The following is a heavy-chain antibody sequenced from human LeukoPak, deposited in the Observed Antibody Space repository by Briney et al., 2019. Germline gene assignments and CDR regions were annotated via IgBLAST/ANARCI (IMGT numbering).Heavy chain of an antibody. CDR2: ISDDGTNK. CDR3: ARDCCGEWYFFDL. V-gene: IGHV3-30-3*01. Sequence: GRSLRLSCAPSGFPFNNYVMHWVRQAPGQGLEWVAFISDDGTNKYYTDSVKGRFTISRDNSKNTLYLQMNSLRAEDTAVYYCARDCCGEWYFFDLWGQGTLVTVSS. D-gene: IGHD3-10*01. CDR1: GFPFNNYV. J-gene: IGHJ4*02.